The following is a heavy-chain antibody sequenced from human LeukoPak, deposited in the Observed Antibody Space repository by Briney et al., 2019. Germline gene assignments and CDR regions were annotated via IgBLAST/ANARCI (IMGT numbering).Heavy chain of an antibody. D-gene: IGHD5-12*01. CDR2: TYYSGST. CDR3: ARVLGGGYAVLKGYGMDV. CDR1: GGSISSYY. J-gene: IGHJ6*02. V-gene: IGHV4-59*01. Sequence: SETLSLTCTVSGGSISSYYWSWIRQPPGKGLEWIGYTYYSGSTNYNPSLKSRVTISVDTSKNQFSLKLSSVTAADTAVYYCARVLGGGYAVLKGYGMDVWGQGTTVTVSS.